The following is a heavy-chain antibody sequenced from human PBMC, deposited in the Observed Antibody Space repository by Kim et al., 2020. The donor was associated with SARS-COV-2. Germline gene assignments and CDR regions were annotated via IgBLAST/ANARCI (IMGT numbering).Heavy chain of an antibody. D-gene: IGHD2-15*01. Sequence: VKGRITISRDNAKNLLSLQMNSLRAEDTAVYYCARGPLGFCSSSSCFFDCWGQGTLVTVSS. J-gene: IGHJ4*02. CDR3: ARGPLGFCSSSSCFFDC. V-gene: IGHV3-11*05.